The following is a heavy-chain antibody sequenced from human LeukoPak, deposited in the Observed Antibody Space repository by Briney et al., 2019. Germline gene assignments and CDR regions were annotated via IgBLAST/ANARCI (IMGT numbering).Heavy chain of an antibody. Sequence: ASVKVSCKASGYTFTSYDINWVRQATGQGLEWMGWMNPNSGNTGYAQKFQGRVTMTRNTSISTAYMELSSLRSDDTAVYYCARDLSACSSTSRYVANWFDPWGQGTLVTVSS. D-gene: IGHD2-2*01. V-gene: IGHV1-8*01. CDR2: MNPNSGNT. J-gene: IGHJ5*02. CDR3: ARDLSACSSTSRYVANWFDP. CDR1: GYTFTSYD.